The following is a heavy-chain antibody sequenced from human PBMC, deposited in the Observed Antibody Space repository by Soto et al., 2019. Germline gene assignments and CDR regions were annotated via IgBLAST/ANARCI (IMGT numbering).Heavy chain of an antibody. D-gene: IGHD1-7*01. CDR1: GXXLXXLS. J-gene: IGHJ4*02. CDR2: FDPEDGET. CDR3: ATDQLELRTGSFDY. Sequence: KXSXXVSGXXLXXLSXHWVRQXPGKGLEWMGGFDPEDGETIYAQKFQGRVTMTEDTSTDTAYMELSSLRSEDTVVYYCATDQLELRTGSFDYWGQGTLVTVSS. V-gene: IGHV1-24*01.